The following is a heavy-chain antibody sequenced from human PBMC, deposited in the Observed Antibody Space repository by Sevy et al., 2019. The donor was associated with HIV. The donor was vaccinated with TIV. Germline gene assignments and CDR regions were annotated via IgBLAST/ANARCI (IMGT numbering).Heavy chain of an antibody. V-gene: IGHV1-46*01. CDR3: ARGSSVDTAMVALGAFDI. J-gene: IGHJ3*02. D-gene: IGHD5-18*01. CDR2: INPSGGST. CDR1: GYTFTSYY. Sequence: AAVKVSCKASGYTFTSYYMHWVRQAPRQGLEWMGIINPSGGSTSYAQKFQGRVTMTRDTSTSTVYMELSSLRSEDTAVYYCARGSSVDTAMVALGAFDIWDQGTMVTVSS.